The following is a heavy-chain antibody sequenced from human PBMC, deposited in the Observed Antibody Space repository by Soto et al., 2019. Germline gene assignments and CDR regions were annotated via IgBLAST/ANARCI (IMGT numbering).Heavy chain of an antibody. CDR2: ILYDGSTK. CDR1: GFTLSSHA. J-gene: IGHJ4*02. D-gene: IGHD3-16*01. CDR3: AREEEGEVHDC. Sequence: QVKLVESRGGVVQPGRSLRLSCEASGFTLSSHAMHWVRQSPGKGLEWVAIILYDGSTKYYADSVKGRLTISRDSSKNTLYLQMNSLRPEDTAIYYCAREEEGEVHDCWGQGTLVIVSS. V-gene: IGHV3-30*04.